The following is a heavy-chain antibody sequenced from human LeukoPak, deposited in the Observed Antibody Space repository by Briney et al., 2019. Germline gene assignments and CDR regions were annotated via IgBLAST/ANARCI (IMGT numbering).Heavy chain of an antibody. CDR3: AKDHMVAAAGSD. CDR2: IRYDGSNK. Sequence: GGSLRLSCAASGFTFSSYGMHWVRQAPGKGLEWVAFIRYDGSNKYYADSVKGRFTISRDNSKNTLYLQMNSLRAEDTAVYYCAKDHMVAAAGSDWGQGTLVTVSS. CDR1: GFTFSSYG. V-gene: IGHV3-30*02. D-gene: IGHD6-13*01. J-gene: IGHJ4*02.